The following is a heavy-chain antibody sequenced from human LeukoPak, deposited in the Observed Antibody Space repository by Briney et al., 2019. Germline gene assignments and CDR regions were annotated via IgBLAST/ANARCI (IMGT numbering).Heavy chain of an antibody. J-gene: IGHJ4*02. CDR1: GGSVSSYY. CDR3: AGRDY. Sequence: PSETLSLTCTVSGGSVSSYYWSWIRQPAGKGLEWIGRIYTNGGTDYNASLTSRVTISVDKSNNQFSLKMTSVTVADTAVYYCAGRDYWGQGILVTVSS. CDR2: IYTNGGT. V-gene: IGHV4-4*07.